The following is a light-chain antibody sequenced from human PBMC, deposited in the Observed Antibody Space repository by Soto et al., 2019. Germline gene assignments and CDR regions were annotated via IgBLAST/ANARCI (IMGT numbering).Light chain of an antibody. V-gene: IGLV2-14*01. J-gene: IGLJ1*01. CDR1: SSDVGAYNS. Sequence: QSVLTQPASVSGSPGQSITISCTGTSSDVGAYNSVAWYQHNPGKAPKLMIYDVSNRPSGVSSRFSGSNSANTASLSISGLQADAEADYYCSSYTSSSTLVFGTGTQLTVL. CDR2: DVS. CDR3: SSYTSSSTLV.